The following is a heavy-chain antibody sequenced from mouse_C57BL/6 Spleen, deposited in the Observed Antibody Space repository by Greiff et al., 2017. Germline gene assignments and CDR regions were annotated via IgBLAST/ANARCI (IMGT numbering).Heavy chain of an antibody. CDR2: ISDGGSYT. CDR1: GFTFSSYA. CDR3: ARDETGMAWFAY. V-gene: IGHV5-4*01. J-gene: IGHJ3*01. Sequence: EVMLVESGGGLVKPGGSLKLSCAASGFTFSSYAMSWVRQTPEKRLEWVATISDGGSYTYYPDNVKGRFTISRDNAKNNLYLQMSHLKSEDTAMYYCARDETGMAWFAYWGQGTLVTVSA. D-gene: IGHD4-1*01.